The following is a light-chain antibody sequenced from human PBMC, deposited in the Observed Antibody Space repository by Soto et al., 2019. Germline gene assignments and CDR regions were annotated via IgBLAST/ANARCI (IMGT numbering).Light chain of an antibody. V-gene: IGKV2-28*01. CDR3: MQALQTPLT. J-gene: IGKJ4*01. CDR2: LGS. CDR1: QSLLYSDGRNY. Sequence: DIVMNQSPLSLPVTPGEPASISCRSRQSLLYSDGRNYLDWYLQKPGQSPQLLIYLGSNRASGVPDRFSGSGSGTDFTLKISRVEAEDVGVYYCMQALQTPLTFGGGTKVDIK.